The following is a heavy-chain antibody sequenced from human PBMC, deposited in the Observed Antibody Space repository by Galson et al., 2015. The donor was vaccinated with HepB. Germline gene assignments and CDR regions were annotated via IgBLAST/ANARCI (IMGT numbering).Heavy chain of an antibody. Sequence: FLRLSCAASGFTFSSYAMHWVRQAPGKGLEWVAVISYDGSNKYYADSVKGRFTISRDNSKNTLYLQMNSLRAEDTAVYYCARDQRRYYDSSGYPDYWGQGTLVTVSS. CDR3: ARDQRRYYDSSGYPDY. CDR2: ISYDGSNK. V-gene: IGHV3-30-3*01. D-gene: IGHD3-22*01. CDR1: GFTFSSYA. J-gene: IGHJ4*02.